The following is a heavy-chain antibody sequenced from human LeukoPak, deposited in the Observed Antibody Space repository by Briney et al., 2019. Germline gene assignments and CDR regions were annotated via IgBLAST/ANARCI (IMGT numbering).Heavy chain of an antibody. CDR2: IYTSGST. CDR1: GGSISSYY. Sequence: SETLSLTCTVSGGSISSYYWSWIRQPAGKGLEWIGRIYTSGSTNYNPSLKSRVTISVDTSKNQFSLKLSSVTAADTAVYYCARVHLRKWRGYMDVWGKGTTVTVSS. CDR3: ARVHLRKWRGYMDV. J-gene: IGHJ6*03. D-gene: IGHD5-12*01. V-gene: IGHV4-4*07.